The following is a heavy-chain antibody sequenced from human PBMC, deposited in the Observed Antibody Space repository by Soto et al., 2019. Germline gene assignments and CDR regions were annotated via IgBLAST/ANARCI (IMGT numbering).Heavy chain of an antibody. Sequence: PGGSLRLSCAASGFTFSSYAMHWVRQAPGKGLEWVAVISYDGSNKYYADSVKGRFTISRDNSKNTLYLQMNSLRAEDTAVYYCARGGDQRPEDDSSGYYFIGYYYGMDVWGQGTTVTVSS. CDR3: ARGGDQRPEDDSSGYYFIGYYYGMDV. V-gene: IGHV3-30-3*01. CDR1: GFTFSSYA. D-gene: IGHD3-22*01. J-gene: IGHJ6*02. CDR2: ISYDGSNK.